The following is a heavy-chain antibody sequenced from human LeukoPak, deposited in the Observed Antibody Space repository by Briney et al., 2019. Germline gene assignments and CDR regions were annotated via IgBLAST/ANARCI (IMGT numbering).Heavy chain of an antibody. CDR1: GGSISSSSYY. V-gene: IGHV4-39*01. Sequence: SETLSLTCTVSGGSISSSSYYWGWTRQPPGKGLEWIGSIYYSGSTYYNPSLKSRVTISVDTSKNQFSLKLSSVTAADTAVYYCALLYCGGDCYPDYWGQGTLVTVSS. J-gene: IGHJ4*02. CDR2: IYYSGST. CDR3: ALLYCGGDCYPDY. D-gene: IGHD2-21*02.